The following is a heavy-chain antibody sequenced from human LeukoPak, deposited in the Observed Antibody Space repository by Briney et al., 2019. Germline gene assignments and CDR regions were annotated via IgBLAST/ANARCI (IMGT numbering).Heavy chain of an antibody. V-gene: IGHV1-2*02. J-gene: IGHJ4*02. CDR1: GYTFTGYY. D-gene: IGHD3-22*01. CDR2: INPNSGGT. Sequence: ASVKVSCKASGYTFTGYYMHWVRQAPGRGLEWMGWINPNSGGTNYAQKFQGRVTMTRDTSISTAYMELSRLRSDDTAVYYCAREKVYYDSSGPGYWGQGALVTVSS. CDR3: AREKVYYDSSGPGY.